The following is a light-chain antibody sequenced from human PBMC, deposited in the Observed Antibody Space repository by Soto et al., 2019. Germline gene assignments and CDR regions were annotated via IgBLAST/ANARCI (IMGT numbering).Light chain of an antibody. CDR1: QSVSSSY. CDR2: DAS. J-gene: IGKJ1*01. V-gene: IGKV3-20*01. CDR3: QQYDGSPRT. Sequence: EIVLTQSPGTLSLSPGKRATLSCRASQSVSSSYLAWYQQKPGQAPRLLIYDASSRAAGIPDRFSGSGSGTDFTLTITRLEPEDFAVYHCQQYDGSPRTFGQGTKV.